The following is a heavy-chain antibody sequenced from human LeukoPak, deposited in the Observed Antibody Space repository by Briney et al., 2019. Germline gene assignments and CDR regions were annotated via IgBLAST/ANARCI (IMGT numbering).Heavy chain of an antibody. Sequence: PSETLSLTCTVSGDSITRNYWSWIRQPAGKGLEWIGRIYNSGNTNYSPSLESRVTMSTDTSKNQFSLKLTSVTAADTAVYYCARDGSSGWYFDYWGQGTLVTVSS. V-gene: IGHV4-4*07. CDR1: GDSITRNY. CDR2: IYNSGNT. D-gene: IGHD6-19*01. J-gene: IGHJ4*02. CDR3: ARDGSSGWYFDY.